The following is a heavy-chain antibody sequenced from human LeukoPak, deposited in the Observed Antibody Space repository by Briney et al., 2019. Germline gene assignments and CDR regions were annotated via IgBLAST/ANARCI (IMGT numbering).Heavy chain of an antibody. CDR1: GFTFDDYA. V-gene: IGHV3-9*01. D-gene: IGHD5-24*01. CDR2: ISWHSGSI. J-gene: IGHJ4*02. CDR3: AKDKGAEMATTPIDY. Sequence: PGGSLRLSCAASGFTFDDYAMHWVRQAPGKGLEWVSGISWHSGSIVYADSVKGRFTISRDTAKNPLYLQMNSPRAEDTALYYCAKDKGAEMATTPIDYWGQGTLVTVSS.